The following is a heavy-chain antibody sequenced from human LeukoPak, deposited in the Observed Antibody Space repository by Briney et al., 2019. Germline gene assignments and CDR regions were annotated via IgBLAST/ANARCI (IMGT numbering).Heavy chain of an antibody. CDR2: INHSGST. CDR1: GGSFSGYY. CDR3: ARGGRWLHYYGMDV. Sequence: SGTLSLTCAVYGGSFSGYYWSWIRQPPGKGLEWIGEINHSGSTNYNPSLKSRVTISVDTSKNQFSLKLSSVTAADTAVYYCARGGRWLHYYGMDVWGQGTTVTVSS. V-gene: IGHV4-34*01. D-gene: IGHD4-23*01. J-gene: IGHJ6*02.